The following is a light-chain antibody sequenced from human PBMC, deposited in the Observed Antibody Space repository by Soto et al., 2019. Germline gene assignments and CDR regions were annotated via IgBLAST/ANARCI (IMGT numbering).Light chain of an antibody. CDR1: QIISSW. V-gene: IGKV1-5*03. Sequence: DIQMTQSPSTLSASVGDRVTITCRASQIISSWLAWYQQKPGKAPKLLIYKASILESGVPSRFSGSGSGTEFTLTISSLQPDDFATYYCQQYNSYSWTFGEGTKVEIK. CDR3: QQYNSYSWT. CDR2: KAS. J-gene: IGKJ1*01.